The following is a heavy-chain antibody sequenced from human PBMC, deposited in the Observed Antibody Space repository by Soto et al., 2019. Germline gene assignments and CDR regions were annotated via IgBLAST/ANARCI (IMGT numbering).Heavy chain of an antibody. CDR2: INAGNGNT. V-gene: IGHV1-3*01. CDR1: GYTFTSYA. Sequence: ASVKVSCKASGYTFTSYAMHWVRQAPGQRLEWMGWINAGNGNTKYSQKFQGRVTITRDTSASTAYMELSSLRSEDTAVYYCAIPYGDYVYYYYYGMDVWGQGTTVTVSS. D-gene: IGHD4-17*01. J-gene: IGHJ6*02. CDR3: AIPYGDYVYYYYYGMDV.